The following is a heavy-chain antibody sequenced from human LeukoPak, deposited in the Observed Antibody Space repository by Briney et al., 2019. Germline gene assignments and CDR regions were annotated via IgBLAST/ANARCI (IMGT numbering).Heavy chain of an antibody. CDR2: ISSSSSYI. D-gene: IGHD5-24*01. J-gene: IGHJ6*03. CDR3: ARDPLGLEIPMDV. CDR1: GFTFSSYS. Sequence: GGSLRLSCAASGFTFSSYSMNWVRQAPGKGLEWVSSISSSSSYIYYADSVKGRFTISRDNAKNSLYLQMNSLRAEDTAVYYCARDPLGLEIPMDVWGKGTTVTVSS. V-gene: IGHV3-21*01.